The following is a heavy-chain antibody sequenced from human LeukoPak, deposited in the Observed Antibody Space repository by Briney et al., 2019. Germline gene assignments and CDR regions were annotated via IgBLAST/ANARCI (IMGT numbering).Heavy chain of an antibody. J-gene: IGHJ3*02. CDR2: IYYSGST. CDR1: GGSISSYY. CDR3: ARGCSSTSCSGAFDI. D-gene: IGHD2-2*01. Sequence: PSETLSLTCTVSGGSISSYYWSWIRQPPGKGLEWIGYIYYSGSTNYNPSLKSRVTISVDTSKNQFSLKLSSVTAADTAVYYCARGCSSTSCSGAFDIWGQGTMVTVSS. V-gene: IGHV4-59*01.